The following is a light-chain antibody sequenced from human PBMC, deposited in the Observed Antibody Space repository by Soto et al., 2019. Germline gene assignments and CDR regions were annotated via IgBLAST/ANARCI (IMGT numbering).Light chain of an antibody. V-gene: IGLV1-51*02. Sequence: QSVLTQPPSVSAAPGQKVTMSCSGSSSNIGEYYVSWHQQLPGTAPKLLIYENDKRPSGIPDRFSGSKSGTSATLDITGLQTGDEADYYCAAWDSSLRAYVFGPGTKVTVL. CDR2: END. CDR1: SSNIGEYY. J-gene: IGLJ1*01. CDR3: AAWDSSLRAYV.